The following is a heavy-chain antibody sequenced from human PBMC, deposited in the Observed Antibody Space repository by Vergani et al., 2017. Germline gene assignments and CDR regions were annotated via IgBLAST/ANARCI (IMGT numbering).Heavy chain of an antibody. CDR1: GFSLSTNGVG. D-gene: IGHD3-3*01. Sequence: QITLRESAPTLVRPTQSLTLTCTFSGFSLSTNGVGVGWIRQPPGKALEWLGFIYWNDDKRYSPSLKRRITITEDTTKTQVVLTMTNMDPVDTATYYGARASYDCWSGHSLDYWGQGTLVTVSS. CDR3: ARASYDCWSGHSLDY. V-gene: IGHV2-5*01. CDR2: IYWNDDK. J-gene: IGHJ4*02.